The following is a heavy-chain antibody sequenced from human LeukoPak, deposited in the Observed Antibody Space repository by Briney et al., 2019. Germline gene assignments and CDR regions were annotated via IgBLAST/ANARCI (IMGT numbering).Heavy chain of an antibody. CDR2: INAGNGNT. Sequence: ASVKVSCKASGGTFSSYAISWVRQAPGQGLEWMGWINAGNGNTKYSQQFQDRVTITRDTSANTAYMELTSLRSEDTAVYYCARDIFGTSRPSDYWGQGTLVTVSS. CDR3: ARDIFGTSRPSDY. D-gene: IGHD2-2*01. V-gene: IGHV1-3*01. J-gene: IGHJ4*02. CDR1: GGTFSSYA.